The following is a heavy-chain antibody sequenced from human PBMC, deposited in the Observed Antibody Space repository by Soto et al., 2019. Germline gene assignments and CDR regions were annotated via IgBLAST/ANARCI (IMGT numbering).Heavy chain of an antibody. D-gene: IGHD3-10*01. CDR1: GYTFTSYG. Sequence: ASVKVSCKASGYTFTSYGISWVRQAPGQGLEWMGWISAYNGNTNYAQKLQGRVTMTTDTSTSTAYMELRSLRSDDTAVYYCARDPYYGSGSYHSYMDVWGKGTTVPVSS. CDR2: ISAYNGNT. J-gene: IGHJ6*03. V-gene: IGHV1-18*01. CDR3: ARDPYYGSGSYHSYMDV.